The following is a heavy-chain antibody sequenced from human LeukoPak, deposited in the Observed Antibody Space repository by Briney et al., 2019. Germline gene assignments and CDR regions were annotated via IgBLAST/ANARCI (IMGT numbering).Heavy chain of an antibody. CDR1: GGSISSSNW. CDR3: ARHWSY. CDR2: IYYSGST. J-gene: IGHJ4*02. Sequence: PSGTLSLTCAVSGGSISSSNWWSWVRQPPGKGLEWIASIYYSGSTYYNPSLKSRVSISVDTSNNQFSLKLNSVTAADTAVYYCARHWSYWGQGTLVTVSS. V-gene: IGHV4-4*02.